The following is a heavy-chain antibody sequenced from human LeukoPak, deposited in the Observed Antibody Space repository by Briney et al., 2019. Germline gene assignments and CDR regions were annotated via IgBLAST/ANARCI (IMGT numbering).Heavy chain of an antibody. CDR2: ISGSGGNT. D-gene: IGHD1-26*01. Sequence: GSLRLSCAASAFTFSGYAMSWVRQAPGKGLEWVSSISGSGGNTFYTDSVKGRFTISRDNSRDTLYLQMNSLRAEDTAVYYCAKATDYGGSYYSLDYWGQGTLVTVSS. CDR1: AFTFSGYA. J-gene: IGHJ4*02. CDR3: AKATDYGGSYYSLDY. V-gene: IGHV3-23*01.